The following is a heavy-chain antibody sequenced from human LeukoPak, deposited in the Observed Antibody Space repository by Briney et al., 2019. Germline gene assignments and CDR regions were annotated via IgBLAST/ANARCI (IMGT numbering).Heavy chain of an antibody. Sequence: SETLSLTCTVSGGSISSSSYYWGWIRQPPGKGLEWIGSIYYGGNTYYNPSLKSRVTISVDTSKNQFSLNLRSVTAADTAVYYCARHRGSCSGGSCYEYFEYWGQGTLVTVSS. D-gene: IGHD2-15*01. CDR2: IYYGGNT. CDR1: GGSISSSSYY. V-gene: IGHV4-39*01. CDR3: ARHRGSCSGGSCYEYFEY. J-gene: IGHJ1*01.